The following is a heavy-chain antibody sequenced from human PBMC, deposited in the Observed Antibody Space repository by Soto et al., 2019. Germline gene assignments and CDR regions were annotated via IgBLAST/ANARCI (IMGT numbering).Heavy chain of an antibody. J-gene: IGHJ5*02. CDR1: RAFINSGGFY. D-gene: IGHD2-15*01. Sequence: SETLSLTCSVSRAFINSGGFYYSWIRQPPWKGLEWLGYIFLSGSTLYTPSLSGRLTLSADTSRNQLSLHLTSVTAADTAVYYCVRGGIAGHWFDPWGQGILVTVSS. V-gene: IGHV4-31*03. CDR2: IFLSGST. CDR3: VRGGIAGHWFDP.